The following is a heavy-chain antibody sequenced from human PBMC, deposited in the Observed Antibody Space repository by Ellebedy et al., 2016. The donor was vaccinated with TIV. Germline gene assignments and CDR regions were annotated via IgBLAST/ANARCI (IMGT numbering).Heavy chain of an antibody. V-gene: IGHV1-69*13. J-gene: IGHJ6*02. Sequence: SVKVSCXASGGTFSSYAISWVRQAPGQGLEWMGGIIPIFGTANYAQKFQGRVTITADESTSTAYMELSSLRSEDTAVYYCARDRASSSSWYGENGMDVWGQGTTVTVSS. CDR2: IIPIFGTA. CDR3: ARDRASSSSWYGENGMDV. D-gene: IGHD6-13*01. CDR1: GGTFSSYA.